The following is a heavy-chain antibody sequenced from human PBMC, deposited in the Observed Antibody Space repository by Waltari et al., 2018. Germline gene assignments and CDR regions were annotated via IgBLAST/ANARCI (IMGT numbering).Heavy chain of an antibody. J-gene: IGHJ6*02. CDR2: INHRGST. D-gene: IGHD6-19*01. Sequence: QVQLQQWGAGLLKPSETLSLTCAVYGGSFSGYYWSWIRQPPGKGLEWIGEINHRGSTNYNPSLKSRVPISVDTSKNQCSLKLSSVTAADTAVYYCARLAVAGPRMDVWGQGTTVTVSS. V-gene: IGHV4-34*01. CDR1: GGSFSGYY. CDR3: ARLAVAGPRMDV.